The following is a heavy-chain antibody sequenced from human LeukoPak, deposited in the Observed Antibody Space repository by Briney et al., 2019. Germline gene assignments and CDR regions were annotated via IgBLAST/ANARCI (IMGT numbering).Heavy chain of an antibody. CDR1: GYTFTGYY. Sequence: GASVKVSCKASGYTFTGYYMHWVRQAPGQGLEWMGWINPNSGGTNYAQKFQGRVTMTRDTSISTAYMELSRLRSDDTAVYYCARSPEMEWLLSSGHFDYWGQGTLVTVSS. CDR3: ARSPEMEWLLSSGHFDY. D-gene: IGHD3-3*01. CDR2: INPNSGGT. V-gene: IGHV1-2*02. J-gene: IGHJ4*02.